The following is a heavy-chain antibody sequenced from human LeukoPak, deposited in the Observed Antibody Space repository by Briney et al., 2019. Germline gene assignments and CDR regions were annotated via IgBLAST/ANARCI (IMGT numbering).Heavy chain of an antibody. V-gene: IGHV3-23*01. CDR2: VRGSGSGT. Sequence: GGSLRLSCVVSGFTFSTYAMSWVRQAPGKGLEWVSAVRGSGSGTYYADSVKGRFTISRDNSKNTLYLQMNSLRAEDTAIYYCAKTSRRNSAYDSPFDSWGQGTLVTVSS. D-gene: IGHD5-12*01. CDR1: GFTFSTYA. CDR3: AKTSRRNSAYDSPFDS. J-gene: IGHJ4*02.